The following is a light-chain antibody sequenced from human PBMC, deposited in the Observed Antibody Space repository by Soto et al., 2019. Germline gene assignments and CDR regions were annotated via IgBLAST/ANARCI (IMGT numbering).Light chain of an antibody. CDR2: EVS. Sequence: QSALTQPASVSGSPGQSITISCTGISSDTIKYNFVSWYQHHPGKAPKLMIYEVSNRPSGVSNRFSGSQSGNTASLTISGLQADDEADYYCSSPYKNFDIWVFGGGTKLTVL. J-gene: IGLJ3*02. CDR3: SSPYKNFDIWV. V-gene: IGLV2-14*01. CDR1: SSDTIKYNF.